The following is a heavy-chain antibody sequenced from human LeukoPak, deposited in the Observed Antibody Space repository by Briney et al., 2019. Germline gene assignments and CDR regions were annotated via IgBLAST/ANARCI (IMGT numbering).Heavy chain of an antibody. Sequence: ASETLSLTCTVSGGSISSYYWSWIRQPPGKGLEWIGYIYYSGSTNYNPSLKSRVTISVDTSKNQFSLKLSSVTAADTAVYYCARVNSSGYHYAAFDIWGQGTMVTVSS. V-gene: IGHV4-59*12. CDR3: ARVNSSGYHYAAFDI. CDR1: GGSISSYY. CDR2: IYYSGST. J-gene: IGHJ3*02. D-gene: IGHD3-22*01.